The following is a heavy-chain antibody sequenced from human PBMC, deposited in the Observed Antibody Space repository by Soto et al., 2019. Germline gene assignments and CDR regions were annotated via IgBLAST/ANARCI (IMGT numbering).Heavy chain of an antibody. J-gene: IGHJ4*02. D-gene: IGHD3-9*01. CDR2: IYYSGDT. CDR3: ARLLSSSSYYDILTGSSVDY. CDR1: GGSITSSRYY. V-gene: IGHV4-39*01. Sequence: SETLSLTCSVSGGSITSSRYYWGWIRQPPGKGREWIGNIYYSGDTHYNPSLKSRVTISVDTSKNQFSLKLSSVTAADTAVFYCARLLSSSSYYDILTGSSVDYWGQGTMVTVSS.